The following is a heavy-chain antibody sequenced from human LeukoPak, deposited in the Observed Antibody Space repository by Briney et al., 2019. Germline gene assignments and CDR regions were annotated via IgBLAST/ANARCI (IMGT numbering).Heavy chain of an antibody. Sequence: SETLSLTCAVYGGSFSGYYWGWIRQPPGKGLEWIGYIYYSGITNSNPSLKSRVTMSVDTSKNQFSLKLSSVTAADTAVYYCARDLNRTPLGSNWGQGTLVTVSS. CDR1: GGSFSGYY. CDR3: ARDLNRTPLGSN. V-gene: IGHV4-59*01. D-gene: IGHD3-10*01. CDR2: IYYSGIT. J-gene: IGHJ4*02.